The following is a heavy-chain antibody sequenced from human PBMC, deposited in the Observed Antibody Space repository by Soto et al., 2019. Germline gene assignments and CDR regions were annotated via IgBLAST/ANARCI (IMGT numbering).Heavy chain of an antibody. CDR3: ARELAYCGGDCYSPFDY. CDR1: GGTFSSYA. V-gene: IGHV1-69*12. CDR2: IIPIFGTA. Sequence: QVQLVQSGAEVKKPGSSVKVSCKASGGTFSSYAISWVRQAPGQGLEWMGGIIPIFGTANYAQKFQGRVTITADESTSXXYMELSSLRSEDTAVYYCARELAYCGGDCYSPFDYWGQGTLVTVSS. D-gene: IGHD2-21*02. J-gene: IGHJ4*02.